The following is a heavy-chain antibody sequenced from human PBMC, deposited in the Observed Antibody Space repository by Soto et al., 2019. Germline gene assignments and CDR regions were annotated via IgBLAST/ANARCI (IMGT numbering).Heavy chain of an antibody. CDR3: ARVIRGAYYNSPLDT. Sequence: QVQLLQSGAEVKKPGASVKVSCKASGYTFTGYFMHWVRQAPGQGLEWMGWINPYSGGADYEQSLQGRVTMTREPSISTVYMELSRLRFNHTAVYYCARVIRGAYYNSPLDTWGQGTVVTVSS. CDR1: GYTFTGYF. J-gene: IGHJ5*02. V-gene: IGHV1-2*02. D-gene: IGHD3-10*01. CDR2: INPYSGGA.